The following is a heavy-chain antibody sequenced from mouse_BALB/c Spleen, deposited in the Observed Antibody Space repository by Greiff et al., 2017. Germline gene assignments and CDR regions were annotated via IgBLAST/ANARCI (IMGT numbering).Heavy chain of an antibody. D-gene: IGHD2-4*01. CDR2: IYPGDGDT. V-gene: IGHV1-80*01. J-gene: IGHJ2*01. CDR3: AIYYEYDDYFDY. Sequence: VQLQQSGAELVRPGSSVKISCKASGYAFSSYWMNWVKQRPGQGLEWIGQIYPGDGDTNYNGKFKGKATLTADKSSSTAYMQLSSLTSEDSAVYFCAIYYEYDDYFDYWGEGTTRTVSS. CDR1: GYAFSSYW.